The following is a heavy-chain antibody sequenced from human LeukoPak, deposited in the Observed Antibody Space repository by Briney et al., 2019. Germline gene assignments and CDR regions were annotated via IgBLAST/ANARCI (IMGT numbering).Heavy chain of an antibody. V-gene: IGHV3-74*01. CDR1: GFTFSSSS. Sequence: PGGSLRPSCLASGFTFSSSSMHWVRRAPGKGLVWVSRISSDGTSTNYADSVKGRFIISRDNAKNTLYLQMNSLRAEDTAVYFCARVRSSSWFDYWGQGTLVAVSS. CDR3: ARVRSSSWFDY. CDR2: ISSDGTST. D-gene: IGHD6-13*01. J-gene: IGHJ4*02.